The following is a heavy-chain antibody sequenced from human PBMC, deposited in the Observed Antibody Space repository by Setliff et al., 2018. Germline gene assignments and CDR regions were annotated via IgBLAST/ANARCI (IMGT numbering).Heavy chain of an antibody. CDR2: ISASIGQT. V-gene: IGHV1-18*01. Sequence: VASVKVSCKASGYTFSNYGLSWVRQAPGQGPEWMGWISASIGQTRYTEELQGRVTMTTDTSTSTAYMDLRSLRSDDTAVYYCARSIALFGVDVVSCYFDHWGQGTLVTVSS. CDR3: ARSIALFGVDVVSCYFDH. D-gene: IGHD3-3*01. CDR1: GYTFSNYG. J-gene: IGHJ4*02.